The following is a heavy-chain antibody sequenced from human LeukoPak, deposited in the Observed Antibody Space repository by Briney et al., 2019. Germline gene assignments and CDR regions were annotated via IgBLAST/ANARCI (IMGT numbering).Heavy chain of an antibody. V-gene: IGHV3-21*01. CDR3: ARDWSPQYYYDRSGYFDY. D-gene: IGHD3-22*01. CDR1: GFIFNSYN. CDR2: ITSSTSYI. J-gene: IGHJ4*02. Sequence: GGSLRLSCAASGFIFNSYNMNWVRQAPGKGLEWVSSITSSTSYINYAASVKGRFTISRDNAKNSLYLQMNSLRAEDTAVYYCARDWSPQYYYDRSGYFDYWGQGTLVTVSS.